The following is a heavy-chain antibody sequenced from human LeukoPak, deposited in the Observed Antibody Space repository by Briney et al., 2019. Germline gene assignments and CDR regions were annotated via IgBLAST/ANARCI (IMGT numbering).Heavy chain of an antibody. Sequence: GGSLRLSCAASGFTFSSYWMSWVRQAPGKGLEWVANIKKDGSEKYYVDSVKGRFTISRDSAKTSLYLQMISLRAEDKAVYYCARHLSGVTGYTYGRGIDYWGQGTLVTVSS. D-gene: IGHD5-18*01. CDR2: IKKDGSEK. CDR1: GFTFSSYW. J-gene: IGHJ4*02. V-gene: IGHV3-7*01. CDR3: ARHLSGVTGYTYGRGIDY.